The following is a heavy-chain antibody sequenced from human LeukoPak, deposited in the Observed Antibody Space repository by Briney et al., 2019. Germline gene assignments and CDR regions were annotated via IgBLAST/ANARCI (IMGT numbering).Heavy chain of an antibody. CDR3: ARVMEGVAFDI. V-gene: IGHV4-59*12. Sequence: SETLSLTCTVSGGSISSYYWSWIRQPPGKGLEWIGYIYYSGSTNYNPSLKSRVTISVDRSKNQFSLKLSSVTAADTAVYYCARVMEGVAFDIWGQGTMVTVSS. CDR1: GGSISSYY. CDR2: IYYSGST. J-gene: IGHJ3*02. D-gene: IGHD2-8*01.